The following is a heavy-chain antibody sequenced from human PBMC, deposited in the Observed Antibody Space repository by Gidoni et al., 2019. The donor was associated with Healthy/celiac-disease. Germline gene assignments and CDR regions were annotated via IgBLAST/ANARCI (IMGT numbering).Heavy chain of an antibody. CDR3: TSPIVVGPADAFDI. Sequence: EVQLVESGGGLVQPGGSLKLSCAASGFTFSGSAMHWVRQASGKGLEWVGRIRSKANSYATAYAASVKGRFTISRDDSKNTAYLQMNSLKTEDTAVYYCTSPIVVGPADAFDIWGQVTMVTVSS. J-gene: IGHJ3*02. CDR1: GFTFSGSA. D-gene: IGHD2-2*01. V-gene: IGHV3-73*02. CDR2: IRSKANSYAT.